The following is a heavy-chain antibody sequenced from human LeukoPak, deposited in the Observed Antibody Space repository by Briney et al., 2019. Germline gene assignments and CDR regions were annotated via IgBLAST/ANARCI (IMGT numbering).Heavy chain of an antibody. V-gene: IGHV3-15*01. J-gene: IGHJ6*03. Sequence: GGSLRLSCAASGFTFSNAWMSWVRRAPGKGLEWVGRIKTKTNGGAADYTPPVKGRITISRDDSKNTAYLQMNSLKTEDTAVYYCTRRGYYYMDVWGKGTTVTVSS. CDR2: IKTKTNGGAA. CDR3: TRRGYYYMDV. CDR1: GFTFSNAW.